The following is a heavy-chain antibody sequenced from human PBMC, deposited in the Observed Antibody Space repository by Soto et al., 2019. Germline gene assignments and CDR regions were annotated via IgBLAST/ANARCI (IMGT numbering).Heavy chain of an antibody. Sequence: PGGPLRLSCAASGFTFSDYCMHWFRQAPGKGLVWFSRIKSDGSSTNYAASEKGRFTNSRHSAQNTVYLELNSQSAEDWAVYYCARGTHTNRRYEHWGPGT. CDR1: GFTFSDYC. V-gene: IGHV3-74*01. D-gene: IGHD2-2*01. CDR3: ARGTHTNRRYEH. CDR2: IKSDGSST. J-gene: IGHJ4*01.